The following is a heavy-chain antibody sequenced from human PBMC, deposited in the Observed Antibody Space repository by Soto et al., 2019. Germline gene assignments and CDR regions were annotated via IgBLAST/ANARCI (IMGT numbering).Heavy chain of an antibody. D-gene: IGHD2-15*01. CDR1: GFTVSSNY. V-gene: IGHV3-66*01. J-gene: IGHJ5*02. Sequence: GGSLRLSCAASGFTVSSNYMSWVRQAPGKGLEWVSVIYSGGSTYYADSVKGRFTISRDNSKNTLYLQMNSLRAEDTAVYYCARTPSVRASQNNWFDPWGQGTLVTVSS. CDR3: ARTPSVRASQNNWFDP. CDR2: IYSGGST.